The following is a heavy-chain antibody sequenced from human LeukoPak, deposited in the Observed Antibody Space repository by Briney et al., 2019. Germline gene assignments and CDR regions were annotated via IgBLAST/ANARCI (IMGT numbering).Heavy chain of an antibody. J-gene: IGHJ6*03. Sequence: SETLSLTCTVSGGSISSYYWSWIRQPPGKGLEWIGSIHHSGSTYYNPSLKSRVTISVDTSKNQFSLKLSSVTAADTAIYYCAREGRGWGREYHMDVWGIGTTVTISS. D-gene: IGHD1-26*01. CDR3: AREGRGWGREYHMDV. CDR1: GGSISSYY. CDR2: IHHSGST. V-gene: IGHV4-59*01.